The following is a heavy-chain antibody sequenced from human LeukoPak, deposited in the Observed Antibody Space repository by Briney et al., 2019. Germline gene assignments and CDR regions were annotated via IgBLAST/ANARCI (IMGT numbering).Heavy chain of an antibody. CDR1: GGSISSSSYY. J-gene: IGHJ4*02. Sequence: SETLSLTCTVSGGSISSSSYYWGWIRQPPGKGLEWIGSIYYSGSTYYNPSLKSRVTISVDTSKNQFSLKLSSVTAADTAVYYFWRGFLRWSGLSGAGVPNAAGPFDYRGQGTLVTVSS. CDR3: WRGFLRWSGLSGAGVPNAAGPFDY. CDR2: IYYSGST. V-gene: IGHV4-39*01. D-gene: IGHD6-13*01.